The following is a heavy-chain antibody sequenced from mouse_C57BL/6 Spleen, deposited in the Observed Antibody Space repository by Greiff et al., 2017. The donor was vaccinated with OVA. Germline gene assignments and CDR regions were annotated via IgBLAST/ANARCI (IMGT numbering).Heavy chain of an antibody. D-gene: IGHD4-1*01. CDR1: GYTFTSYW. CDR2: IHPSDSDT. J-gene: IGHJ3*01. Sequence: QVQLQQPGAELVKPGASVKVSCKASGYTFTSYWMHWVKQRPGQGLEWIGRIHPSDSDTNYNQKFKGKATLTVDKSSSTAYMQLSSLTSEDSAVYYCAIENWAPWFAYWGQGTLVTVSA. V-gene: IGHV1-74*01. CDR3: AIENWAPWFAY.